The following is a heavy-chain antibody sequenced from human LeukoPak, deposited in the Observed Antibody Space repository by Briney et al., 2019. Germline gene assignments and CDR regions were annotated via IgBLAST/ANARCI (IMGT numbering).Heavy chain of an antibody. CDR3: ARDLLWFGESYFDY. CDR2: ISAYNGNA. V-gene: IGHV1-18*01. J-gene: IGHJ4*02. CDR1: GYTFTSYG. Sequence: ASVKVSCKASGYTFTSYGISWVRQAPGQGLEWMGWISAYNGNANYAQKLQGRVTMTTDTSTSTAYMELRSLRSDDTAVYYCARDLLWFGESYFDYWGQGTLVTVSS. D-gene: IGHD3-10*01.